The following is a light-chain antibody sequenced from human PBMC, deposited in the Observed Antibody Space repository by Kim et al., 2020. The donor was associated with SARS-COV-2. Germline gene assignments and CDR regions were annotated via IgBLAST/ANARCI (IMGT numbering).Light chain of an antibody. CDR2: DAY. Sequence: LSPGERATRSCRTSQSVSSYLAWYQHKPGQAPRLVIYDAYNRATGIPARFSGSGSGTDFTLTISSLEPEDFAVYYCQQRTDWPLTFGGGTKVDIK. J-gene: IGKJ4*01. CDR1: QSVSSY. V-gene: IGKV3-11*01. CDR3: QQRTDWPLT.